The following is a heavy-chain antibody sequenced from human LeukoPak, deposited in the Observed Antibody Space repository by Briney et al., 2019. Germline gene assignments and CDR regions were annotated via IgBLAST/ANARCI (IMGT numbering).Heavy chain of an antibody. CDR1: GYTFSGYG. Sequence: ASVKVSCNASGYTFSGYGISRVRQAPGQGLEWMGWISAYSGNTNYAQNLQGRVTMTTDTSTSTAYMELRSLRSDDTAVYYCARDRYGGRAGDAFDIWGQGTMVTVSS. V-gene: IGHV1-18*01. CDR2: ISAYSGNT. D-gene: IGHD1-26*01. CDR3: ARDRYGGRAGDAFDI. J-gene: IGHJ3*02.